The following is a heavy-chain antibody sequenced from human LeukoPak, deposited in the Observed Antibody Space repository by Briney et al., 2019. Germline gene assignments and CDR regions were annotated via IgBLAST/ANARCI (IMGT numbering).Heavy chain of an antibody. CDR1: GGSISSGAHY. CDR3: ATGPVDYDSSGCFDY. CDR2: INHSGST. D-gene: IGHD3-22*01. J-gene: IGHJ4*02. V-gene: IGHV4-39*07. Sequence: PSETLSLTCTVSGGSISSGAHYWSWIRQPPGKGLEWIGEINHSGSTNYNPSLKSRVTISVDTSKNQFSLKLSSVTAADTAVYYCATGPVDYDSSGCFDYWGQGTLVTVSS.